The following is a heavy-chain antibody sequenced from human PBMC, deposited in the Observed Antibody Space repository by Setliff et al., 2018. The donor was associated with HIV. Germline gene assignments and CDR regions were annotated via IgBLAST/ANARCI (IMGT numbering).Heavy chain of an antibody. D-gene: IGHD3-22*01. CDR3: ASLPPLYDSSGYYFDY. CDR1: GGSISSSTYY. CDR2: IYYSGST. Sequence: SETLSLTCTVSGGSISSSTYYWGWIRQPPGKGLEWIGSIYYSGSTYYNPSLKSRVTISVDTSKNQFSLKLNSVTAADTAVYYCASLPPLYDSSGYYFDYWGQGTLVTVSS. J-gene: IGHJ4*02. V-gene: IGHV4-39*01.